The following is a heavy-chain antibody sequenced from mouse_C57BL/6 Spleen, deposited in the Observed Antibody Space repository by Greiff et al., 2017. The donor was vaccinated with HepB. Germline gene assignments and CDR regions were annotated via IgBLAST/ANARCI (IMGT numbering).Heavy chain of an antibody. Sequence: EVQLQQSGAELVRPGASVKLSCTASGFNIKDDYMHWVKQRPEQGLEWIGWIDPENGDTEYASKFQGKATITADPSSNTAYLQLSSLTSEDTAVYYGTSPTYGSSHGYFDVWGTGTTVTVSS. V-gene: IGHV14-4*01. D-gene: IGHD1-1*01. CDR2: IDPENGDT. CDR1: GFNIKDDY. J-gene: IGHJ1*03. CDR3: TSPTYGSSHGYFDV.